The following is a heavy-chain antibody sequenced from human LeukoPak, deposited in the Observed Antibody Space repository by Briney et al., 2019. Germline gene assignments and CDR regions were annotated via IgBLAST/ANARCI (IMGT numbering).Heavy chain of an antibody. CDR1: GFTFSSYA. CDR2: ISVGGAT. V-gene: IGHV3-23*01. D-gene: IGHD6-13*01. J-gene: IGHJ4*02. CDR3: MRGISSPDY. Sequence: GGSLRLSCAASGFTFSSYAFHWVRQAPGKELEWVSTISVGGATYYADSLRGRFTISRDNSKNTLYLQMNSLRADDTAIYYCMRGISSPDYWGQGTLVTVSS.